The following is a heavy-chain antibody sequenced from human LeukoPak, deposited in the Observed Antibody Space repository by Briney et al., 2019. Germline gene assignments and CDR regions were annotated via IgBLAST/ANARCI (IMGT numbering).Heavy chain of an antibody. J-gene: IGHJ3*02. Sequence: PSETLSLTCTVSGGSISSYYWSWIRQPPGKGLEWSGYIYYSGSTNYNPSLKSRVTISVDTSKNQFSLKLSSVTAADTAVYYCARFDYGNYLRAFDIWGQGTMVTVSS. CDR3: ARFDYGNYLRAFDI. CDR2: IYYSGST. V-gene: IGHV4-59*01. D-gene: IGHD4-11*01. CDR1: GGSISSYY.